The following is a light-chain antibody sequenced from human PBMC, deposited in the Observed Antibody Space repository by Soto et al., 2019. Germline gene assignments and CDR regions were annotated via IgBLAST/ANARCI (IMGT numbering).Light chain of an antibody. V-gene: IGKV1-5*01. CDR1: QIISNR. J-gene: IGKJ1*01. CDR2: DAS. CDR3: QQYDTYST. Sequence: DIQMTQSPSTLSASVGDRVTITCRASQIISNRLAWYHQKPGKTPNLLIYDASNLGSGVPSRFSGSGSGTEFTLTISSLQPDDFATYYCQQYDTYSTFGQGTKVDI.